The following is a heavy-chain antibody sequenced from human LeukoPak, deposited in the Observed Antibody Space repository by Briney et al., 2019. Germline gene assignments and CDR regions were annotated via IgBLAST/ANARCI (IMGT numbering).Heavy chain of an antibody. Sequence: SVKVSCKASGATFSSYAISGVRQAPGQGLGWMGGIIPIFGTANYAQKFQGRVTITADESTSTAYMELSSLRSEDTAVYYCASRITIFGVDPALHYYGMDVWGQGTTVTVSS. CDR2: IIPIFGTA. J-gene: IGHJ6*02. D-gene: IGHD3-3*01. CDR1: GATFSSYA. CDR3: ASRITIFGVDPALHYYGMDV. V-gene: IGHV1-69*01.